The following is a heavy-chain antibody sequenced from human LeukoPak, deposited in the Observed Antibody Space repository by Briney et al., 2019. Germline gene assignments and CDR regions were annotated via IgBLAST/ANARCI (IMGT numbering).Heavy chain of an antibody. CDR1: DGSVSSDKYY. CDR3: ARQDGGPGPFDV. CDR2: IYYSGTT. D-gene: IGHD1-14*01. V-gene: IGHV4-61*01. Sequence: SETLSLTCSVSDGSVSSDKYYWNWIRQPPGKGLEWIGYIYYSGTTKYNPSLKSRVTISVDTSKGQFSLKLTSVTTADTAVYYYARQDGGPGPFDVWGRGTMVTVSS. J-gene: IGHJ3*01.